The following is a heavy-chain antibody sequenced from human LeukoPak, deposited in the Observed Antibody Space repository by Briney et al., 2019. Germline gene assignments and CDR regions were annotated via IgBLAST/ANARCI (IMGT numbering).Heavy chain of an antibody. CDR1: GFTFSTYG. J-gene: IGHJ5*02. Sequence: PGRSLRLSCAASGFTFSTYGMHWVRQAPGKGLQWVALIWYDGSNKYYADSVKGRFTISRDNAKNSLYLQMNSLRAEDTAVYYCARDSLYSSGAPWFDPWGQGTLVSVSS. V-gene: IGHV3-33*01. CDR3: ARDSLYSSGAPWFDP. D-gene: IGHD6-19*01. CDR2: IWYDGSNK.